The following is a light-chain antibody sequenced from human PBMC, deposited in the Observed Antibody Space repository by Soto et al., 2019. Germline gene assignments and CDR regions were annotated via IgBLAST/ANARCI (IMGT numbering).Light chain of an antibody. CDR2: KAS. CDR1: QSITTW. J-gene: IGKJ5*01. CDR3: QQRSNWPPIT. Sequence: DIQMTQSPSTLSASVGERVTITCRASQSITTWLAWYQQKPGKAPKLLIHKASSLQSGVPSRFSGSGSGTDFTLTISSLEPEDFAVYYCQQRSNWPPITSGQGTRLEIK. V-gene: IGKV1-5*03.